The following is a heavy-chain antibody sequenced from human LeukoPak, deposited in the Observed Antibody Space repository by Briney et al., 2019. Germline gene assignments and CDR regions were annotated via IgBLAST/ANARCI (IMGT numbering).Heavy chain of an antibody. J-gene: IGHJ4*02. D-gene: IGHD5-24*01. CDR1: GGSFSGYY. V-gene: IGHV4-34*01. Sequence: SETLSLTCAVYGGSFSGYYWSWIRQPPGKGLEWIGEINHSGSTNYNPSLKSRVTISVDTSKNQFSLKLSSVTAADTAVYYCARNLRGSDGYNSRRFDYWGQGTLVTVSS. CDR2: INHSGST. CDR3: ARNLRGSDGYNSRRFDY.